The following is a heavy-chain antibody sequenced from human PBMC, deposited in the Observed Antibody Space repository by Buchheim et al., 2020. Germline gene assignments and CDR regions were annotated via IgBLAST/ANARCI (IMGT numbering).Heavy chain of an antibody. V-gene: IGHV3-48*03. D-gene: IGHD1-1*01. CDR1: GFTFSSFE. Sequence: EVQLVESGEGLVLPGGSLRLSCAVAGFTFSSFEMNWVRQAPGKGLEWVSYISSSGSTKYYADYVKGRFTISRDNAENAMYLQMNSLRVEDTAAYYCASLKGRTGTGYGMDVWGQGTT. CDR3: ASLKGRTGTGYGMDV. J-gene: IGHJ6*02. CDR2: ISSSGSTK.